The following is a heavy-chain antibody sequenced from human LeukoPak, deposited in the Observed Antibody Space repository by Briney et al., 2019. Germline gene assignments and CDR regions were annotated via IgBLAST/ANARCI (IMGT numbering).Heavy chain of an antibody. J-gene: IGHJ4*02. V-gene: IGHV3-23*01. Sequence: GGSLRLSCAASGFTFSSYAMSWVRQAPGKGLEWVSAISGSGGSTYYADSVKGRFTISRDNSKNTLYLQMNSLRAEDTAVYYCAKSSGVATSPYYFDYRGQGTLVTVSS. CDR2: ISGSGGST. CDR3: AKSSGVATSPYYFDY. D-gene: IGHD5-12*01. CDR1: GFTFSSYA.